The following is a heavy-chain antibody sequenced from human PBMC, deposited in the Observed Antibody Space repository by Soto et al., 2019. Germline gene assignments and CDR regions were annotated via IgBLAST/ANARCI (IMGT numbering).Heavy chain of an antibody. D-gene: IGHD3-10*01. J-gene: IGHJ6*02. V-gene: IGHV4-34*01. CDR3: ARLPRGFPYYYGMDV. CDR2: INHSGST. CDR1: GGSFSGYY. Sequence: KTSETLSLTCAVYGGSFSGYYWSWIRQPPGKGLEWIGEINHSGSTNYNPSLKSRVTISVDTSKNQFSLKLSSVTAADTAVYYCARLPRGFPYYYGMDVWGQGNTVTVSS.